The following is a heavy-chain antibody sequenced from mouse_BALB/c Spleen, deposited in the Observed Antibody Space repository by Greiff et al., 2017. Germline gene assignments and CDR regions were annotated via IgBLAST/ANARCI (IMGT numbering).Heavy chain of an antibody. Sequence: EVQLQQSGAELVKPGASVKLSCTASGFNIKDTYMHWVKQRPEQGLEWIGRIDPANGNTKYDPKFQGKATITADTSSNTAYLQLSSLTSEDTAVYYCARSFYYYGSSYWYFDVWGAGTTVTVSS. D-gene: IGHD1-1*01. V-gene: IGHV14-3*02. CDR2: IDPANGNT. J-gene: IGHJ1*01. CDR3: ARSFYYYGSSYWYFDV. CDR1: GFNIKDTY.